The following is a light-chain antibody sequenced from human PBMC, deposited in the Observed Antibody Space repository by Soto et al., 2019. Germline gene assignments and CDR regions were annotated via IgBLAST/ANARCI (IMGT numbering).Light chain of an antibody. V-gene: IGKV1-27*01. CDR2: AAS. Sequence: DIQMTKSPSSLSAAVGDRVTITCRASQGIDTYLAWYQQKPGKVPKLLIYAASTLQSGVPSRFSGSGSGTDFTLTISSLQPEDVATYYCQKYTRAPFTFGPGTKVDIK. J-gene: IGKJ3*01. CDR3: QKYTRAPFT. CDR1: QGIDTY.